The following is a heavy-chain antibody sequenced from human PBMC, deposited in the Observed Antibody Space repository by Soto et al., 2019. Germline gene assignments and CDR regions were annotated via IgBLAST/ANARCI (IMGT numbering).Heavy chain of an antibody. CDR1: GFTFSSYS. J-gene: IGHJ6*02. CDR2: ISSSSSYI. V-gene: IGHV3-21*01. CDR3: ARDLRRIGTAPGYYYYYGMDV. D-gene: IGHD1-1*01. Sequence: GGSLRLSCAASGFTFSSYSMNWVRQAPGKGLEWVSSISSSSSYIYYADSVKGRFTISRDNAKNSLYLQMNSLRAEDTAVYYCARDLRRIGTAPGYYYYYGMDVWGQGTTVTVSS.